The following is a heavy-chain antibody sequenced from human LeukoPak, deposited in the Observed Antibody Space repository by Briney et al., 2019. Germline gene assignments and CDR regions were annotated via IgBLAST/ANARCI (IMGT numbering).Heavy chain of an antibody. CDR3: ASDEGSSGAFDI. D-gene: IGHD3-10*01. CDR2: INHSGST. V-gene: IGHV4-34*01. CDR1: GGSFSGYY. J-gene: IGHJ3*02. Sequence: SETLSLTCAVYGGSFSGYYWSWIRQPPGNGLEWIGEINHSGSTNYNPSLKSRVTISVDTSKNQFSLKLSSVTAADTAVYYCASDEGSSGAFDIWGQGTMVTVSS.